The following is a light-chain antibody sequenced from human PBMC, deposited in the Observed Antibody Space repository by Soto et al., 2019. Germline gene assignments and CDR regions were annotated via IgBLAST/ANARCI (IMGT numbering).Light chain of an antibody. CDR2: GNS. CDR1: SSNIGAGYD. Sequence: QSVLTQPPSVAGAPGQRVTISCTGSSSNIGAGYDVHCYPQLPGTAPKLLIYGNSNRPSVVPDRCSGSKSGTSASLAITGLQAEDEADYYCQSYDSSLSGWVFGGGTKLTVL. J-gene: IGLJ3*02. CDR3: QSYDSSLSGWV. V-gene: IGLV1-40*01.